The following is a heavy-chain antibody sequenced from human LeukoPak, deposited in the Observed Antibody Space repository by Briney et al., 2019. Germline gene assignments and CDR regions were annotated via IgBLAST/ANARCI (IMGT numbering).Heavy chain of an antibody. D-gene: IGHD3-3*01. CDR3: AKDINSAYYDFWSGYLQGYYYYGMDV. Sequence: PGGSLRLSCAASGFTFSSYAMSWVRQAPGKGLEWVSAISGSGGSTYYADSVKGRFTISRDNSKNTLYLQMNSLRAEDTAVYYCAKDINSAYYDFWSGYLQGYYYYGMDVWGQGTTVTVSS. J-gene: IGHJ6*02. CDR2: ISGSGGST. CDR1: GFTFSSYA. V-gene: IGHV3-23*01.